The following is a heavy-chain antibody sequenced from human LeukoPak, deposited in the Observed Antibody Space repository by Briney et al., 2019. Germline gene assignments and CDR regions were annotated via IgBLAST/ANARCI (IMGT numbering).Heavy chain of an antibody. D-gene: IGHD1-26*01. J-gene: IGHJ4*02. CDR3: AKAQSRIVGATIFDY. CDR2: ISYDGSNK. Sequence: GGSLRLSCAASGFTFSSYAMHWVRQAPGKGLEWVAVISYDGSNKYYADSVKGRFTISRDNSKDTLYLQMNSLRAEDTAVYYCAKAQSRIVGATIFDYWGQGTLVTVSS. CDR1: GFTFSSYA. V-gene: IGHV3-30-3*01.